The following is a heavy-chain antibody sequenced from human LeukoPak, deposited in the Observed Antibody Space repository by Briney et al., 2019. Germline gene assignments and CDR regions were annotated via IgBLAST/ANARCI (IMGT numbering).Heavy chain of an antibody. CDR3: AKIPVSYSSGWSNFDY. D-gene: IGHD6-19*01. CDR2: IGDNGGNT. V-gene: IGHV3-23*01. Sequence: GGSLRLSCAASGFTFSSYSMNWVRQTPRTGLEWVSGIGDNGGNTYYADSVKGRFTISRDNSKNTLFLQMNSLRAEDTAVYYCAKIPVSYSSGWSNFDYWGQGTLVTVSS. J-gene: IGHJ4*02. CDR1: GFTFSSYS.